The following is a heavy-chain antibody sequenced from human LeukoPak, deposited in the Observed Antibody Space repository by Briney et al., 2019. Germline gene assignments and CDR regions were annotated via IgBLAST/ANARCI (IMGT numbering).Heavy chain of an antibody. CDR1: GFSISSGHY. V-gene: IGHV4-38-2*02. CDR3: SRGQSISAVAV. Sequence: SETLSLTCTVSGFSISSGHYWGWTRQPPGKGLEWIASISHSGTTFYNPFLKSRVTISVDTSKNQFSLTVTSVTAADTAVYYCSRGQSISAVAVWGLGTLVTVSS. D-gene: IGHD6-13*01. J-gene: IGHJ4*02. CDR2: ISHSGTT.